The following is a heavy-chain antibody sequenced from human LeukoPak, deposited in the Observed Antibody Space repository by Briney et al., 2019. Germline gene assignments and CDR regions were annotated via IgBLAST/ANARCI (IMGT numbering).Heavy chain of an antibody. CDR1: GYSIGSGYY. CDR2: IYHSGST. J-gene: IGHJ4*02. V-gene: IGHV4-38-2*01. CDR3: ARHRRGVHTYYDILTGYSAHDY. Sequence: SETLSLTCAVSGYSIGSGYYWGWIRQPPGKGLEWIGSIYHSGSTYYNPSLKSRVTISVDTSKNQFSLKLSSVTAADTAVYYCARHRRGVHTYYDILTGYSAHDYWGQGTLVTVSS. D-gene: IGHD3-9*01.